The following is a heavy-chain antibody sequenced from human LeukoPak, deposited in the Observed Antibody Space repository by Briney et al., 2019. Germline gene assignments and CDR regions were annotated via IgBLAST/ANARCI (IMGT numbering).Heavy chain of an antibody. CDR1: GCSISTSNSY. Sequence: PSETLSLTCAVSGCSISTSNSYWGWIRRPPGKGLEWVGSIYYSGNTYYNPSLKSRVTISVDTSKNQFSLILTSVTAADTAVYYCARQTGAGLFILPGGQGTLVTVSS. CDR3: ARQTGAGLFILP. D-gene: IGHD3-3*01. CDR2: IYYSGNT. J-gene: IGHJ4*02. V-gene: IGHV4-39*01.